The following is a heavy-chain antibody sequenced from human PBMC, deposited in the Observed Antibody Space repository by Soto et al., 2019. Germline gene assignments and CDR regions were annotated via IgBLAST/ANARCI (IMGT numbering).Heavy chain of an antibody. CDR1: GGSVSSGSYY. Sequence: QVQLQESGPGLVKPSETLSLTCTVSGGSVSSGSYYWSWIRQPPGQGLEWIGYIYYSGSTNYNPSLKSRVTVSVDTSKNQFSLKLSSVTAADTAVYYCARVTGTTWRNRYYFDYWGQGTLVTVSS. V-gene: IGHV4-61*01. J-gene: IGHJ4*02. CDR2: IYYSGST. CDR3: ARVTGTTWRNRYYFDY. D-gene: IGHD1-7*01.